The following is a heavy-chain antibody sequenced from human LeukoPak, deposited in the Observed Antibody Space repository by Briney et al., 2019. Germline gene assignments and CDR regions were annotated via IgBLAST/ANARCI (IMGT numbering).Heavy chain of an antibody. CDR2: INQDGSEK. CDR3: ARDHENSASADDY. J-gene: IGHJ4*02. D-gene: IGHD6-6*01. Sequence: GGSLRLSCAASEFTFSSYWMSWVRQAPGKGLEWVANINQDGSEKYYVGSVKGRFTISRDNAKRSLYLQMNSLRAEDTAVYYCARDHENSASADDYWGQGTLVTVSS. CDR1: EFTFSSYW. V-gene: IGHV3-7*01.